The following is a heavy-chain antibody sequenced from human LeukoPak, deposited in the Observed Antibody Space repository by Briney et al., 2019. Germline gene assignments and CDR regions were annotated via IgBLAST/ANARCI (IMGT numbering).Heavy chain of an antibody. Sequence: SVTVSCKASGGTFSSYAISWVRQAPGQGLEWMGGIIPIFGTANYAQKFQGRVTITTDESASTAYMELSSLRSEDTAVYYCATLRSGYYYYYYYMDVWGKGTTVTVSS. CDR2: IIPIFGTA. CDR1: GGTFSSYA. D-gene: IGHD3-22*01. V-gene: IGHV1-69*05. J-gene: IGHJ6*03. CDR3: ATLRSGYYYYYYYMDV.